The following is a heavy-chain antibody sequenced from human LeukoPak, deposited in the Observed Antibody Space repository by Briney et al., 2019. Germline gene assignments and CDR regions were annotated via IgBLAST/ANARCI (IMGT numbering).Heavy chain of an antibody. V-gene: IGHV3-74*01. Sequence: GGSLRLSCAASGFTFSTYWMHWVRQAPGKGVVWVSRVNSDGSNTKYADSVKGRFPISRDNAKNTLYLQMNSLRAEDTALYFCATGYSSTWYNAFHIWGQGTVVTVSS. CDR1: GFTFSTYW. J-gene: IGHJ3*02. CDR2: VNSDGSNT. CDR3: ATGYSSTWYNAFHI. D-gene: IGHD6-13*01.